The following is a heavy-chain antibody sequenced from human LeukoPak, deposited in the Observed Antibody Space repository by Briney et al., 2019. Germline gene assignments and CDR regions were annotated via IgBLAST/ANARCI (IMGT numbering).Heavy chain of an antibody. V-gene: IGHV3-21*01. CDR2: ISSSSSYI. D-gene: IGHD3-22*01. CDR3: ASHQTLYDSSGYYRDY. J-gene: IGHJ4*02. Sequence: GGSLRLSCAASGFTFSSYSMNWVRQAPGKGLEWVSSISSSSSYIYYADSVKGQFTISRDNAKNSLYLQMNSLRAEDTAVYYCASHQTLYDSSGYYRDYWGQGTLVTVSS. CDR1: GFTFSSYS.